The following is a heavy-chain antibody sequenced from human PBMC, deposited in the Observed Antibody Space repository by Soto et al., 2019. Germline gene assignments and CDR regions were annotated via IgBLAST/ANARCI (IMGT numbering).Heavy chain of an antibody. CDR1: EITFDDYT. D-gene: IGHD3-22*01. CDR2: ISWDGGST. V-gene: IGHV3-43*01. Sequence: GASLRRSCAASEITFDDYTLLWVHQAPGKGLGWVSLISWDGGSTYYAGAVKGRFTSSRDNSKISLYLQMNILRTEDIVLCYCAKAKRPGLNYGMVVWGEGTTVTVS. CDR3: AKAKRPGLNYGMVV. J-gene: IGHJ6*02.